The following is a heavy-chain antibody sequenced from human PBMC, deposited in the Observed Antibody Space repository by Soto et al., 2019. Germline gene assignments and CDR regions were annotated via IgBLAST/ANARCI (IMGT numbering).Heavy chain of an antibody. CDR2: IIPIFGTA. V-gene: IGHV1-69*12. D-gene: IGHD2-15*01. J-gene: IGHJ4*02. CDR1: GGTFSSYA. CDR3: ARESRYCSGGSCYFLPGIDY. Sequence: QVQLVQSGAEVKKPGSSVKVSCKASGGTFSSYAISWVRQAPGQGLEWMGGIIPIFGTANYAQKFQGRVTITADESTSTADMELSRLGSEDTAVYYCARESRYCSGGSCYFLPGIDYWGQGTLVTVSS.